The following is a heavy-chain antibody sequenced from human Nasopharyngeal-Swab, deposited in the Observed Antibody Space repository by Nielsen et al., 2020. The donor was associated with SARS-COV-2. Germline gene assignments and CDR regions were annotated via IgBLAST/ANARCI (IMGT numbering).Heavy chain of an antibody. CDR3: TTWGYR. V-gene: IGHV3-15*01. D-gene: IGHD2-15*01. Sequence: VRQAPGKGPEWLGRIKTNADGRTTEYAGHAQGRFSISRDDSKNTVYLQLNSLTTEDIAVYYCTTWGYRWGQGTLVTVSS. CDR2: IKTNADGRTT. J-gene: IGHJ4*02.